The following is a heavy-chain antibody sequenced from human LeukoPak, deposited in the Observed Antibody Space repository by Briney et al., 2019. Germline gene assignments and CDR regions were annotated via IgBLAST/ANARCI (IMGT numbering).Heavy chain of an antibody. CDR3: ARPAYCGGNCYYFPDY. J-gene: IGHJ4*02. CDR2: ISSSSSYI. CDR1: GFTFSSYS. D-gene: IGHD2-21*02. Sequence: PGGSLRLSCAASGFTFSSYSMNWVRQAPRKGLEWVSSISSSSSYIHYADSVKGRFTISRDNAKNSLYLQMNSLRAEDTAVYYCARPAYCGGNCYYFPDYWGQGTLVTVSS. V-gene: IGHV3-21*01.